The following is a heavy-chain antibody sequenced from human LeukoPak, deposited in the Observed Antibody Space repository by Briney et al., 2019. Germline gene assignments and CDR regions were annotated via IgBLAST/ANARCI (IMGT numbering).Heavy chain of an antibody. CDR2: IRYDGSNK. CDR1: GFTFSSYA. D-gene: IGHD6-6*01. V-gene: IGHV3-30*02. J-gene: IGHJ3*02. Sequence: GGSLRLSCAASGFTFSSYAMHWVRQAPGKGLEWVAFIRYDGSNKYYADSVKGRFTISRDNSKNTLYLQMNSLRAEDTAVYYCAKVASHNDAFDIWGQGTMVTVSS. CDR3: AKVASHNDAFDI.